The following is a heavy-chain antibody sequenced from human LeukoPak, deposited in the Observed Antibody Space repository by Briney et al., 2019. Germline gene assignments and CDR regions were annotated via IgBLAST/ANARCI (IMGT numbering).Heavy chain of an antibody. V-gene: IGHV4-59*08. J-gene: IGHJ3*02. D-gene: IGHD2-2*01. Sequence: SETLSLTCTVSGGSINNYYWSWIRQPPGKGLEWIGYIYYSGSTNYNPSLKSRVTISVDTSKNQFSLKLSSVTAADTAVYYCARHVVVVPAVRGAFDIWGQGTMVTVSS. CDR1: GGSINNYY. CDR2: IYYSGST. CDR3: ARHVVVVPAVRGAFDI.